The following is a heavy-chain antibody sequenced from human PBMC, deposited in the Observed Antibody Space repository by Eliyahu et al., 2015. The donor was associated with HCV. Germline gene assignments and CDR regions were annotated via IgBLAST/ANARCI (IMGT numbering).Heavy chain of an antibody. J-gene: IGHJ4*02. CDR2: INHSGST. V-gene: IGHV4-34*01. D-gene: IGHD6-13*01. Sequence: QVQLQQWGAGLLKPSETLSLPCAVYXGSFSGYYWSWIRXPPGKGLEWIGEINHSGSTNYNPSLKSRVTISVDTSKNQFSLKLSSVTAADTAVYYCARGFPPVDKNGYSSSWLPRPTEFDYWGQGTLVTVSS. CDR3: ARGFPPVDKNGYSSSWLPRPTEFDY. CDR1: XGSFSGYY.